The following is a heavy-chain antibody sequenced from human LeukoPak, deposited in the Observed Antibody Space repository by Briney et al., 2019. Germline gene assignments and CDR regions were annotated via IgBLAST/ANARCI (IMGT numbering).Heavy chain of an antibody. Sequence: GGSLRLSCAASGFTFSSYGMHWVRQAPGKGLEWVAVISYDGSNKYYADSVKGRFTISRDNSKNTLYLQMNSLRAEDTAVYYCARVASTMIVVVITPAFDYWGQGTLVTVSS. V-gene: IGHV3-30*19. CDR2: ISYDGSNK. D-gene: IGHD3-22*01. CDR3: ARVASTMIVVVITPAFDY. CDR1: GFTFSSYG. J-gene: IGHJ4*02.